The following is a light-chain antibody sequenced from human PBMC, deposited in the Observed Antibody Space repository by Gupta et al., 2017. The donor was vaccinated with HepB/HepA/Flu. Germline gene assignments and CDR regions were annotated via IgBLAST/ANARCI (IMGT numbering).Light chain of an antibody. CDR1: QTVSNNY. CDR3: QQYGSSPWT. J-gene: IGKJ1*01. V-gene: IGKV3-20*01. Sequence: EIVLTQSPGTLSLSPGERATLSCRASQTVSNNYLAWYQQKPDQTPRLLIYGASSRATGIPDRFSGSGSGTDFTLTISRLEPEDFAVYYCQQYGSSPWTFGQGTKVEVK. CDR2: GAS.